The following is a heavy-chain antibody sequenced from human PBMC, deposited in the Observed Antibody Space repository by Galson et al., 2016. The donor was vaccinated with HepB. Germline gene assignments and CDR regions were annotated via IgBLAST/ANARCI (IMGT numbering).Heavy chain of an antibody. J-gene: IGHJ4*02. CDR1: GDSVSSNSAA. Sequence: CAISGDSVSSNSAAWNWIRQSPSRGLEWLGRTYYRSKWYNDYAVSVESRISINPDTSKNQFSLQLSSVTPEDTAVHYCVRHHGAFDSWGQGTLVTVSS. D-gene: IGHD3-10*01. CDR3: VRHHGAFDS. CDR2: TYYRSKWYN. V-gene: IGHV6-1*01.